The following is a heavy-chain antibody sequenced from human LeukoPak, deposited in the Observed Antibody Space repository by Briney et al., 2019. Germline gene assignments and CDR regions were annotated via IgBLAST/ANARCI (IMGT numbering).Heavy chain of an antibody. J-gene: IGHJ6*02. CDR3: TTAGYCSVGSCYRPNYGMDV. D-gene: IGHD2-15*01. V-gene: IGHV3-15*07. CDR1: GFTFSNAW. CDR2: IKSKTDGGTT. Sequence: GGSLRLSCAASGFTFSNAWMNWVRQAPGKGREWVGRIKSKTDGGTTDYAAPVKGRFTISRDDSTNTLYLQMNSLKTEDTAVYYCTTAGYCSVGSCYRPNYGMDVGGQGTTVTVS.